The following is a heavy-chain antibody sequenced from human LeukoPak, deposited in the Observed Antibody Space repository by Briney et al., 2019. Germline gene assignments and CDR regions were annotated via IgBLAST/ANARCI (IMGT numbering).Heavy chain of an antibody. Sequence: PGRSLRLSCTPSGFTFSDYPVSWFRQAPGKGRERVGFSRNKAYRGTTEYAASVKGRFSISRDDSKSIAYLQMNSLKTEDTAVYFCTKENIVVVPAAMKYYYYYMDVWGKGTTVTVSS. CDR2: SRNKAYRGTT. CDR3: TKENIVVVPAAMKYYYYYMDV. D-gene: IGHD2-2*01. J-gene: IGHJ6*03. V-gene: IGHV3-49*03. CDR1: GFTFSDYP.